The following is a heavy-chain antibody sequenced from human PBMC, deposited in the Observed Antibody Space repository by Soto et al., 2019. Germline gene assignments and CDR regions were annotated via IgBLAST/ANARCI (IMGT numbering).Heavy chain of an antibody. D-gene: IGHD5-18*01. CDR1: GGSFSGYY. CDR2: INHSGST. CDR3: ARTRGYSYGYYNWFDP. V-gene: IGHV4-34*01. Sequence: SKTLSLTCAVYGGSFSGYYWSWIRQPPGKGLEWIGEINHSGSTNYNPSLKSRVTISVDTSKNQFSLKLSSVTAADTAVYYCARTRGYSYGYYNWFDPWGQGTLVTVSS. J-gene: IGHJ5*02.